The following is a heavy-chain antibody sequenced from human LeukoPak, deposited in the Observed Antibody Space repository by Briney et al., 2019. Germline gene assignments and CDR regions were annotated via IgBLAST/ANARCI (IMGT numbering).Heavy chain of an antibody. V-gene: IGHV3-48*03. D-gene: IGHD5-18*01. CDR2: IDYSGGNT. Sequence: PGGSLRLSCTASGFTLSSYEMSWIRQAPGKGLEWVSSIDYSGGNTHYADSVKGRFTISRDNAKNSLYLQMNSLRAEDTAVYYCARGGGIQLWWGIDYWGQGTLVTVSS. J-gene: IGHJ4*02. CDR3: ARGGGIQLWWGIDY. CDR1: GFTLSSYE.